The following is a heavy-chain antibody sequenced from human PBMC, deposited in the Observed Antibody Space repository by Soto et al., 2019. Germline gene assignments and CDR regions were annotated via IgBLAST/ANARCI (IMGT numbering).Heavy chain of an antibody. CDR3: ARDHCSGGSCYGWFDP. J-gene: IGHJ5*02. CDR2: ISAYNGNT. Sequence: ASVKVSCKASGYTFTSYGISWVRQAPGQGLEWMGWISAYNGNTNYAQKLQGRVTMTTDTSTSTAYMELRSLRSDDTAVYYCARDHCSGGSCYGWFDPWGQGTLVTVSS. D-gene: IGHD2-15*01. V-gene: IGHV1-18*01. CDR1: GYTFTSYG.